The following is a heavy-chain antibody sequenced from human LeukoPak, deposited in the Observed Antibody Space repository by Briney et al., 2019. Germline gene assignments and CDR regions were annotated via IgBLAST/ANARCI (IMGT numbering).Heavy chain of an antibody. CDR1: GYTFTGYY. Sequence: ASVKVSCKASGYTFTGYYMHWVRQAPGQGLEWMGWINPNSGGTNYAQKFQGRVTMTRDTSISTAYMELSRLRSDDTAVYYCAREGALTTVGTIDYWGQGTLVTVSS. V-gene: IGHV1-2*02. CDR3: AREGALTTVGTIDY. D-gene: IGHD4-23*01. CDR2: INPNSGGT. J-gene: IGHJ4*02.